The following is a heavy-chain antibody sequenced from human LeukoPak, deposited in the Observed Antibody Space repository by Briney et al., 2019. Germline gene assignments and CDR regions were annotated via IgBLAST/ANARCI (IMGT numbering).Heavy chain of an antibody. V-gene: IGHV3-11*04. CDR3: ARDLWFGELLHHYYYGMDV. D-gene: IGHD3-10*01. Sequence: GGSLRLSCAASGFTFSDYYMSWIRQAPGKGLEWVSYISSSGSTIYYADSVKGRFTISRDNAKNSLYLQMNSLRAEDTAVYYCARDLWFGELLHHYYYGMDVWGQGTTVTVSS. CDR2: ISSSGSTI. CDR1: GFTFSDYY. J-gene: IGHJ6*02.